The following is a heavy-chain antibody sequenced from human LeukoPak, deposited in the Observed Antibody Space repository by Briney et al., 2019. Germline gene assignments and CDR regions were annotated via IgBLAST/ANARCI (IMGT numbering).Heavy chain of an antibody. D-gene: IGHD1-26*01. J-gene: IGHJ3*02. Sequence: SQTLSLTCTVSGGSISSGGYYWSWIRQHPGKGLEWIGYIYYSGSTYYNTSLKSRVTISVDTSKNQFSLKLSSVTAADTAVYYCARVLRGAFDIWGQGTMVTVSS. CDR3: ARVLRGAFDI. V-gene: IGHV4-31*03. CDR2: IYYSGST. CDR1: GGSISSGGYY.